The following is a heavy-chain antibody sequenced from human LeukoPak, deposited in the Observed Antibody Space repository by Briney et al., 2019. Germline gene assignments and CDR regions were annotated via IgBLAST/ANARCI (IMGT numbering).Heavy chain of an antibody. Sequence: GASVKVSCKASGGTFSSYAISWVRQAPGHGLEWMGWISPNSGGTKYAQNFQGWVTMTRDTSISTVYMELTRVRSDDTAMYYCARTDNLLPVAAPPSGHDAFDIWGQGTMVTVSS. V-gene: IGHV1-2*04. CDR1: GGTFSSYA. CDR2: ISPNSGGT. CDR3: ARTDNLLPVAAPPSGHDAFDI. D-gene: IGHD6-19*01. J-gene: IGHJ3*02.